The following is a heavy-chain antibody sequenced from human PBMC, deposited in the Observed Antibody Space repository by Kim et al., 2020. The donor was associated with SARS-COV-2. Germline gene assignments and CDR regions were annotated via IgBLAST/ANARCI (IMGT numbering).Heavy chain of an antibody. CDR2: INHSGST. D-gene: IGHD2-2*01. V-gene: IGHV4-34*01. J-gene: IGHJ6*03. Sequence: SETLSLTCAVYGGSFSGYYWSWIRQPPGKGLEWIGEINHSGSTNYNPSLKSRVTISVDTSKNQFSLKLSSVTAADTAVYYCARLPNSGCSITSCYDYYYYYMDVWGKGTTVTVSS. CDR3: ARLPNSGCSITSCYDYYYYYMDV. CDR1: GGSFSGYY.